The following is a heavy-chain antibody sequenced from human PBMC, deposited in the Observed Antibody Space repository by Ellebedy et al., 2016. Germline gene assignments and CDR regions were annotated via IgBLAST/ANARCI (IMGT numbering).Heavy chain of an antibody. CDR1: GYTFTSYG. Sequence: ASVKVSCKASGYTFTSYGVTWVRQAPGQGLEWMGWISVYNDVRNYAQKLQGRVTMTTDTSTSTAYMELRSLRSDDTAVYYCARGVVAATQDFWGPGTLVTVSS. D-gene: IGHD2-15*01. V-gene: IGHV1-18*01. CDR3: ARGVVAATQDF. J-gene: IGHJ4*02. CDR2: ISVYNDVR.